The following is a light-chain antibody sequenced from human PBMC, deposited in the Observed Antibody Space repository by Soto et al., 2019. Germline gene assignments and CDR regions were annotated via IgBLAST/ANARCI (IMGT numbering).Light chain of an antibody. J-gene: IGKJ5*01. Sequence: RLTQSPSSLSASVGDTVTISCRASQDISTYLAWYQHKPGKAPTLLIFGASSLHNGVPPRFAGSGSGSEFTLTIHRLQPDDFATYYCQHYTLYSAPFGQGTRV. CDR1: QDISTY. CDR3: QHYTLYSAP. V-gene: IGKV1-5*01. CDR2: GAS.